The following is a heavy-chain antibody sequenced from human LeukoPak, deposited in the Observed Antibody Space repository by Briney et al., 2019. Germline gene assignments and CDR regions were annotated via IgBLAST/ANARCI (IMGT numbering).Heavy chain of an antibody. CDR3: AKDQSIAAAGFDY. J-gene: IGHJ4*02. CDR2: ISSTSNYI. CDR1: GFSFISYS. D-gene: IGHD6-13*01. Sequence: MPGGSLRLSCAASGFSFISYSMNWVRQAPGKGLEWVSFISSTSNYIYYADSVKGRFTISRDNAKNSLFLQMNSLRAEDTALYYCAKDQSIAAAGFDYWGQGTLVTVSS. V-gene: IGHV3-21*04.